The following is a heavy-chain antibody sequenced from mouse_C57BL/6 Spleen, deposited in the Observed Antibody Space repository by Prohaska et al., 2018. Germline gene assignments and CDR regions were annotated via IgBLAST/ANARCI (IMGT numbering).Heavy chain of an antibody. CDR2: GST. CDR3: ARDYYGSSYYFDY. D-gene: IGHD1-1*01. V-gene: IGHV1-55*01. J-gene: IGHJ2*01. Sequence: GSTNYNEKFKSKATLTVDTSSSTAYMQLSSLTSEDSAVYYCARDYYGSSYYFDYCGQGTTLTVSS.